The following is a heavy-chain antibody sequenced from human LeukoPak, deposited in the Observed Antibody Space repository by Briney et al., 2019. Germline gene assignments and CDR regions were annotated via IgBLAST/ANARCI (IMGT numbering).Heavy chain of an antibody. CDR1: GGTLSSYA. CDR2: IIPIFGTA. CDR3: ARDNWNDHWFDP. V-gene: IGHV1-69*13. J-gene: IGHJ5*02. Sequence: SVKVSCKASGGTLSSYAISWVRQAPGQGLEWMGGIIPIFGTANYAQKFQGRVTITADESTSTAYMELSSLRSEDTAVYYCARDNWNDHWFDPWGQGTLVTVSS. D-gene: IGHD1-20*01.